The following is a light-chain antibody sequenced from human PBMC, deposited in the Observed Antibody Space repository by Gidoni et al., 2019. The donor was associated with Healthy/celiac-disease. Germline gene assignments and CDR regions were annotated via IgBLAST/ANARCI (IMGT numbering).Light chain of an antibody. CDR2: EVS. Sequence: QSALTQPASVSGSPGQSITIPCTGTSSDVGGYNYVSWYHQHPGKAPKLMIYEVSNQPSGVSNRCSGSKSGNTASLTISGLQAEDEADYYCSSYTSSSTRFGGGTKLTVL. CDR1: SSDVGGYNY. J-gene: IGLJ3*02. V-gene: IGLV2-14*01. CDR3: SSYTSSSTR.